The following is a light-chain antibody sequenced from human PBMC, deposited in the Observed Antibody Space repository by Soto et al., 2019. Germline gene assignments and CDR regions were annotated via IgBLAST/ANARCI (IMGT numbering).Light chain of an antibody. CDR2: DAS. CDR1: QSINRW. Sequence: DIQMTQSPSTLSASVGDRVTITCRASQSINRWLAWYHQKPGKAPNLLISDASSFESGVPSRFSGSGSGTEFTLTISSRQPGDFATYYCQQYNYYPYTFGQGNKLEIK. J-gene: IGKJ2*01. V-gene: IGKV1-5*01. CDR3: QQYNYYPYT.